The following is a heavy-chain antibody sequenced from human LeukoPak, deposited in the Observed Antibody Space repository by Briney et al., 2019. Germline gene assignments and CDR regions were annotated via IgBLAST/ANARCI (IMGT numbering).Heavy chain of an antibody. CDR3: ARHPIVFGGSSGAFDI. CDR1: GASISDSY. J-gene: IGHJ3*02. D-gene: IGHD3-16*01. Sequence: PWETLSLTCTVSGASISDSYWSWIRQPPGKGLEWIGYIYTSGGSVYNPSLLGRVSISADMSKNQFSLNVNSVTAADTAVYFCARHPIVFGGSSGAFDIWGQGAMVTVTS. V-gene: IGHV4-4*09. CDR2: IYTSGGS.